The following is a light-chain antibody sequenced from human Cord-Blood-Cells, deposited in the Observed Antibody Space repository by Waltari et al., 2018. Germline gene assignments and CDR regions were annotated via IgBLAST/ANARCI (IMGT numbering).Light chain of an antibody. CDR3: QQSYSTPQT. Sequence: DIQMTQSSSSLSASVADRVTITCRARQSISSYLNWYQQKPGIAPKLLIYAASSLHSGVPSRFSGSESGTDFTLTISSLQPEDFATYYCQQSYSTPQTFGQGTKVEIK. CDR2: AAS. V-gene: IGKV1-39*01. CDR1: QSISSY. J-gene: IGKJ1*01.